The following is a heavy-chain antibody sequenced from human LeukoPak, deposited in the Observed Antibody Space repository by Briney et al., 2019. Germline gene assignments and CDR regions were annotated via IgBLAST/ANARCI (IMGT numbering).Heavy chain of an antibody. CDR3: AVLGGGSRDY. CDR1: GGTFSSYT. D-gene: IGHD3-16*01. Sequence: GSSVNVSCKASGGTFSSYTSSWVRQAPGQGLEWMGRIIPILGLANYVQKFQGRVTITAHKSTRTAYMEVSNLRPKGTAGFYLAVLGGGSRDYWGQGTLVTVSS. V-gene: IGHV1-69*02. J-gene: IGHJ4*02. CDR2: IIPILGLA.